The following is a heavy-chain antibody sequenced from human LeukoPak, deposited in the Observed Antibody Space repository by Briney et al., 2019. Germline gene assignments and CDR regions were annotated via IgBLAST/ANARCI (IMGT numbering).Heavy chain of an antibody. CDR2: IYPGDSDT. D-gene: IGHD1-26*01. V-gene: IGHV5-51*01. CDR3: ARYEWGGATTEYWFDP. Sequence: GESLKISCKGSGYSFTSYWIGWVRQMPGKGLEWMGIIYPGDSDTRYRPSFQGQVTISADKSISTAYLQWSSLKASDTAMYYCARYEWGGATTEYWFDPWGQGTLVTVSS. CDR1: GYSFTSYW. J-gene: IGHJ5*02.